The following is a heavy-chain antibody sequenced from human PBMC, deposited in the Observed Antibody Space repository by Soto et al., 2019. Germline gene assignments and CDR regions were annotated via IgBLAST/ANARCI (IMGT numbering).Heavy chain of an antibody. V-gene: IGHV1-18*01. Sequence: QVRLVQSGAELKRPGASVRVSCKASGYTFTNYGITWVRQVPGQGLEGMGWASAYNRNTNYAQKFEDRVIMTTDTSTGTAHMELRSLRYDDTALYFCARERQWEPLLYWGQGTLVTVSS. D-gene: IGHD1-26*01. J-gene: IGHJ4*02. CDR3: ARERQWEPLLY. CDR2: ASAYNRNT. CDR1: GYTFTNYG.